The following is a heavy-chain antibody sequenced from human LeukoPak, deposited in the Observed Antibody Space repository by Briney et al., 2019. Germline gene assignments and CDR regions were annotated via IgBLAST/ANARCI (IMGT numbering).Heavy chain of an antibody. D-gene: IGHD6-19*01. Sequence: SETLSLTCTVSGGSISSYYWSWIRQPPGKGLEWIGYIYYSGSTNYNPSLKSRVTISVDTSKDQFSLKLSSVTAADTAVYYCARRYSSGSLDYWGQGTLVTVSS. V-gene: IGHV4-59*08. CDR1: GGSISSYY. J-gene: IGHJ4*02. CDR3: ARRYSSGSLDY. CDR2: IYYSGST.